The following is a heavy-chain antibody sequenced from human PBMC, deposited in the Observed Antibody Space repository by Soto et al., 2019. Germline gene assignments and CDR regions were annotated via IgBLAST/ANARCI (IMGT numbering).Heavy chain of an antibody. CDR2: IYWDGDK. J-gene: IGHJ6*02. Sequence: QITLKESGPTLVKPTQTLTLTCIFSGFSLSSSGVGVGWIRQPPGKALEWLALIYWDGDKRYSPSLKTRITITKDTSTNEVVLTMTNMDPVDTGTYYCAHKGGRGAGMDVWGQGTTVTVSS. D-gene: IGHD2-15*01. CDR3: AHKGGRGAGMDV. CDR1: GFSLSSSGVG. V-gene: IGHV2-5*02.